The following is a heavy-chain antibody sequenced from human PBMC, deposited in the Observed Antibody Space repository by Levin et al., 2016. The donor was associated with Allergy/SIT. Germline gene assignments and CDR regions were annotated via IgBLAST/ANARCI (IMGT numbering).Heavy chain of an antibody. CDR1: GGTFSSYA. J-gene: IGHJ3*01. D-gene: IGHD1-1*01. Sequence: SVKVSCKVSGGTFSSYAITWVRQAPGQGLQWMGGIIPIFDTANYAQKFQGRITITVDEFTNTAYMELNGLRLEDTAVYYCARGRNTSGRTIDSFDLWGQGTMVTVSS. CDR3: ARGRNTSGRTIDSFDL. V-gene: IGHV1-69*13. CDR2: IIPIFDTA.